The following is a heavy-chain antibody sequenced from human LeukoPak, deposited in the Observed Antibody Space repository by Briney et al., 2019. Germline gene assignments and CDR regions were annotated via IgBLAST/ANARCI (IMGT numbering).Heavy chain of an antibody. V-gene: IGHV3-21*01. J-gene: IGHJ4*02. D-gene: IGHD4-17*01. CDR2: ISSSSSYI. CDR1: GFTFSSYS. CDR3: ARVSGLLYGDYWAGY. Sequence: GGSLRLSCAASGFTFSSYSMNWVRQAPGKGLEWVSSISSSSSYIHYADSVKGRFTISRDNAKNSLYLQMNSLRAEDTAVYYCARVSGLLYGDYWAGYWGQGTLVTVSS.